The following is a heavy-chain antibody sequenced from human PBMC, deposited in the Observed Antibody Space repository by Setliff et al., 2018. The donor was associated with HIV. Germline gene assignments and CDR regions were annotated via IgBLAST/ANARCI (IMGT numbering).Heavy chain of an antibody. D-gene: IGHD4-17*01. CDR2: TYYNSKWYD. Sequence: SQTLSLTCALSGDSVSSNGVAWNWVRQSPSRGLEWLGRTYYNSKWYDGYAVSVKSRITINPDTSKNQFSLRLTSVTAADTAVYYCARQPPPGDYADYWGQGTLVTVSS. CDR1: GDSVSSNGVA. V-gene: IGHV6-1*01. J-gene: IGHJ4*02. CDR3: ARQPPPGDYADY.